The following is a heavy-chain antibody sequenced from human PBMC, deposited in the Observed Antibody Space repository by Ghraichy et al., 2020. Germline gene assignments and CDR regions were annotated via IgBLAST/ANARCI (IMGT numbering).Heavy chain of an antibody. CDR3: ASYYSSSRAEYFQH. J-gene: IGHJ1*01. D-gene: IGHD6-6*01. Sequence: ESLNISCTVPGGSIISYYWSWIRQPPGKGLEWIGYIYYSGSTNYNPSLKSRVTISVDTSKNQFSLKLSSVTAADTAVYYCASYYSSSRAEYFQHWGQGTLVTVSS. CDR1: GGSIISYY. CDR2: IYYSGST. V-gene: IGHV4-59*01.